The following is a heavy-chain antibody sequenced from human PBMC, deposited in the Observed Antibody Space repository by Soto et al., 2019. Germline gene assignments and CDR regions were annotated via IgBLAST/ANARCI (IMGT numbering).Heavy chain of an antibody. CDR1: GFTFSSYE. J-gene: IGHJ6*02. D-gene: IGHD3-3*01. CDR3: ARGDFWSGLDV. V-gene: IGHV3-48*03. Sequence: PGGSLRLSCAASGFTFSSYEMTWVRQAPGKGLEWVSYISSSDTSIYYADSVKGRFTISRDNAKNSLYLQMSSLRAEDTAVYYCARGDFWSGLDVWGQGTTVTVSS. CDR2: ISSSDTSI.